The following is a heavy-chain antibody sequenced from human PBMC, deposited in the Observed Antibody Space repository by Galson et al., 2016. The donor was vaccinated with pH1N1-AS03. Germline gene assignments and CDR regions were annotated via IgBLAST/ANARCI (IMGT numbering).Heavy chain of an antibody. CDR1: AGSISTYY. V-gene: IGHV4-59*01. J-gene: IGHJ4*02. D-gene: IGHD2-2*01. CDR2: IYFSGRT. Sequence: SETLSLTCTVSAGSISTYYWTWIRRPPGRGLEWIGYIYFSGRTNCSPSLKSRANISLDRSRNQFSLNLNSVTAADTAVYYCARVRSEWLGVNSSWYGIDSWGQGTLVTVSS. CDR3: ARVRSEWLGVNSSWYGIDS.